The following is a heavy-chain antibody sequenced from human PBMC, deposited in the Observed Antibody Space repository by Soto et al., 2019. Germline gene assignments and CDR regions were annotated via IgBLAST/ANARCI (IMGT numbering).Heavy chain of an antibody. CDR3: ARTGPGNYYQNSGY. CDR2: INPHTGAT. D-gene: IGHD3-10*01. Sequence: QVQLVQSGAEVKKPGASVKVSCKASGYTFTDYYVHWVRQAPGQGLEWMGWINPHTGATTYALKFQGRVSMTRDTSISTAFMELSRLRPDDTAVYYCARTGPGNYYQNSGYWGQGTLVPASS. V-gene: IGHV1-2*02. J-gene: IGHJ4*02. CDR1: GYTFTDYY.